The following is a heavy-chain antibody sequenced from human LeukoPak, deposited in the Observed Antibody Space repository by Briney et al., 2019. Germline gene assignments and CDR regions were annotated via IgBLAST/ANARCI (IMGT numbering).Heavy chain of an antibody. V-gene: IGHV1-69*04. D-gene: IGHD2-15*01. CDR3: ASESRGIVVVVAATPYGMDV. CDR1: GGTFSSYA. CDR2: IIPILGIA. J-gene: IGHJ6*02. Sequence: ASVKVSCKASGGTFSSYAISWVRQAPGQGLEWMGRIIPILGIANYAQKFQGRVTITADKSTSTAYMELGSLRSEDTAVYYCASESRGIVVVVAATPYGMDVWGQGTTVTVSS.